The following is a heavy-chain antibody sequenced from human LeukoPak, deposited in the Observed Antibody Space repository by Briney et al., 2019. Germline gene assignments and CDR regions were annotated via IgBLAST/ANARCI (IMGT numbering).Heavy chain of an antibody. CDR2: IYHSGST. D-gene: IGHD5-12*01. V-gene: IGHV4-30-2*01. J-gene: IGHJ4*02. CDR3: ARVSRWLGYYFDY. Sequence: PSQTLSRTCAVSGGSISSGGYSWSWIRQPPGKGLEWIGYIYHSGSTYYNPSLKSRVTISVDRSKNQFSLKLSSVTAADTAVYYCARVSRWLGYYFDYWGQGTLVTVSS. CDR1: GGSISSGGYS.